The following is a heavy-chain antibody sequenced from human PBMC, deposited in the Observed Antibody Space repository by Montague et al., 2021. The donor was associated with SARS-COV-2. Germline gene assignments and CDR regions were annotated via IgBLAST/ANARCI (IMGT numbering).Heavy chain of an antibody. CDR2: IYSGGST. D-gene: IGHD6-13*01. J-gene: IGHJ6*02. Sequence: SLRLSCAASGFTVSSNYMSWVRQAPGKGLEWVSVIYSGGSTYYADSVKGRFTISRDNSKNTLYLQMNSLRAEDTAVYYCARGGHSSSWYYYYGMDVWGQGTPVTVSS. CDR1: GFTVSSNY. V-gene: IGHV3-53*01. CDR3: ARGGHSSSWYYYYGMDV.